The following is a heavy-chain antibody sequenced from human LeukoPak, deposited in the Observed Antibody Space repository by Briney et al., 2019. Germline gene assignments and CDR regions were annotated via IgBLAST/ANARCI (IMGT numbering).Heavy chain of an antibody. D-gene: IGHD3-10*01. CDR3: AKDDRLSSGYGSSDF. CDR2: ISGGGGTI. J-gene: IGHJ4*02. CDR1: GFTFTSYA. Sequence: GGSLRLSCVASGFTFTSYAMSWVRQTPGKGLEWVSVISGGGGTIYYADSVKGRFTISRDNSKNTLYLQMNSLRAEDTAVYYCAKDDRLSSGYGSSDFWGQGTLVTVSS. V-gene: IGHV3-23*01.